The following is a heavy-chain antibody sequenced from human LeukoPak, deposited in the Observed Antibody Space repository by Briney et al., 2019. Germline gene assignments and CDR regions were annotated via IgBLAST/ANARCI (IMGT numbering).Heavy chain of an antibody. CDR3: ARTDIVVVVAATPERPRGWFDP. CDR1: GYTFTSYG. D-gene: IGHD2-15*01. V-gene: IGHV1-18*01. CDR2: ISAYNGNT. J-gene: IGHJ5*02. Sequence: VASVKVSCKASGYTFTSYGISWVRQAPGQGLEWMGWISAYNGNTNYAQKLQGGVTMTTDTSTSTAYMELGSLRSDDTAVYYCARTDIVVVVAATPERPRGWFDPWGQGTLVTVSS.